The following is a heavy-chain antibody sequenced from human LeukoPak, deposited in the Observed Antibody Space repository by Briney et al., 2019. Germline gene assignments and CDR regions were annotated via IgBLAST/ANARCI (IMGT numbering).Heavy chain of an antibody. CDR2: VDPSDGST. J-gene: IGHJ3*01. Sequence: ASVKVSCKASGYTFTSCYMHWIRQAPGQGLQWVGIVDPSDGSTTYAQKFQGRVTMTRDTSTSTVYMDLSSLRSEDTAVYYCARKLSGEYLVFDFWGQGTMVTVSS. D-gene: IGHD1-26*01. CDR1: GYTFTSCY. CDR3: ARKLSGEYLVFDF. V-gene: IGHV1-46*01.